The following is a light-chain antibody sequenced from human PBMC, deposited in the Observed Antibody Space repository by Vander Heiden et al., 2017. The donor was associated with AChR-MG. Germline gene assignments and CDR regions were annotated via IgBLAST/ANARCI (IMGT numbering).Light chain of an antibody. Sequence: EGVLTQSPGTLSLSTGERHTLSYRASLNIRSTYLAWYQQKPGQAPRLLIYGVSRRATGIPDRFSGSGSGTDFTLTISRLEPEDFAVYYCQQYGGSPCTFGPGTKVDIK. CDR2: GVS. CDR1: LNIRSTY. CDR3: QQYGGSPCT. J-gene: IGKJ3*01. V-gene: IGKV3-20*01.